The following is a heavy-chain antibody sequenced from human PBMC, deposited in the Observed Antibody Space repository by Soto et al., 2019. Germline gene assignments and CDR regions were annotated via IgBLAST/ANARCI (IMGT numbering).Heavy chain of an antibody. CDR1: GYTFTSYY. D-gene: IGHD1-1*01. CDR3: ASSPPTGMGAFDI. CDR2: INPSGGST. Sequence: GASVKVSCKASGYTFTSYYMHWVRQAPGQGLEWMGIINPSGGSTSYAQKFQGRVTMTRDTSTSTVYMELSSLRSEDTAVYYCASSPPTGMGAFDIWGQGTMVTVSS. V-gene: IGHV1-46*03. J-gene: IGHJ3*02.